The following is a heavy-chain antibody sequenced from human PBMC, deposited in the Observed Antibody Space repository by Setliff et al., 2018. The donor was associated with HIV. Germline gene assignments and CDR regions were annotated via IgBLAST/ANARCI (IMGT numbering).Heavy chain of an antibody. Sequence: SVKVSCKTSRGTFSSFALSWVRQAPGQGLEWMGGIIPTFGTSNYAQKFQGRVTITADESMTTAYMELSGLKYEDAAVYYCARDGLLVAGIRFDYWGQGTLVTVSS. CDR3: ARDGLLVAGIRFDY. D-gene: IGHD6-19*01. CDR2: IIPTFGTS. J-gene: IGHJ4*02. V-gene: IGHV1-69*13. CDR1: RGTFSSFA.